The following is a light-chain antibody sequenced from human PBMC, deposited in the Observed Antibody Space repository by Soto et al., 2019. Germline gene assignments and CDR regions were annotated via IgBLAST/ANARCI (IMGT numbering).Light chain of an antibody. V-gene: IGKV3-20*01. CDR1: QGVNGNY. CDR3: QQYYDWPRT. J-gene: IGKJ1*01. Sequence: ETVLTQSPGTLSLSPGERATLSCRASQGVNGNYLAWYQQKPGQAPRLLIYGTSSRATGIPDRFSGSGSGTDFTLTITSLQSEDSAIYYCQQYYDWPRTFGQGTKVDIK. CDR2: GTS.